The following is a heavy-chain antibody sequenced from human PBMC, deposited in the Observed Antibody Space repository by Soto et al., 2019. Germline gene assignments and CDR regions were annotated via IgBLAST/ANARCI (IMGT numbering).Heavy chain of an antibody. CDR1: GGTFSSDA. V-gene: IGHV1-69*13. CDR3: ARSRCTNDVCYSLSPGLDV. Sequence: SVKVSCKASGGTFSSDAISWVRQAPGHGLEWMGGIITIFNTANYAQMFHGRVTITADESTSTAYMELSSLRSEDTAVYYCARSRCTNDVCYSLSPGLDVWGPGTTVTVSS. D-gene: IGHD2-8*01. J-gene: IGHJ6*02. CDR2: IITIFNTA.